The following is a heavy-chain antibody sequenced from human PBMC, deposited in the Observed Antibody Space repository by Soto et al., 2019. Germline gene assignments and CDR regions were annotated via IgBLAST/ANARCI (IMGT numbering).Heavy chain of an antibody. J-gene: IGHJ3*02. V-gene: IGHV1-2*02. CDR1: GYPVTAYY. CDR2: INPATGAA. CDR3: ARGGGVGVAGSAAFDM. Sequence: QLHLVQSGAVVKKPGASVTVSCSASGYPVTAYYMHWVRQAPGRGLEWMGGINPATGAAEYTPTFQGRVTVTGDTAPSTVFMEPSGLTSGETAVFYCARGGGVGVAGSAAFDMWGQGTLVTVSS. D-gene: IGHD3-3*01.